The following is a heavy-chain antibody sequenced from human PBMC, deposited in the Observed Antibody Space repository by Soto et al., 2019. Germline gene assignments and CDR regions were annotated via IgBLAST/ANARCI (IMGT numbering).Heavy chain of an antibody. CDR2: ISGSGGST. CDR1: GFTFSSYA. CDR3: AKLGDGYNVGYYYYGMDV. Sequence: GGSLRLSCAASGFTFSSYAMSWVRQAPGKVLEWVSAISGSGGSTYYADSVKGRFTISRDNSKNTLYLQMNSLRAEDTAVYYCAKLGDGYNVGYYYYGMDVWGQGTTVTVSS. J-gene: IGHJ6*02. V-gene: IGHV3-23*01. D-gene: IGHD3-16*01.